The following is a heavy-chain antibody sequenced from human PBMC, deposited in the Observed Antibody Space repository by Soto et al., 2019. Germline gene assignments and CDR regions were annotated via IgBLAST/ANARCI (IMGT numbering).Heavy chain of an antibody. CDR1: GFTFGNYW. V-gene: IGHV3-74*01. Sequence: EVQLVESGGGLLQPGGSLTLSCAASGFTFGNYWMHWVRQAPGKGLVWVSRTKSDGNGTRYTDSVKGRFTISRDNAYNTLYLQLSNLGADDSSVYYSARWGFDSGPGTLDVWGQGTTVIVSS. D-gene: IGHD3-10*01. CDR2: TKSDGNGT. J-gene: IGHJ6*02. CDR3: ARWGFDSGPGTLDV.